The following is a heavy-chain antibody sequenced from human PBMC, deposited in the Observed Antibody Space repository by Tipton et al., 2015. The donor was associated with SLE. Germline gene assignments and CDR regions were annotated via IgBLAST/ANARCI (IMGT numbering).Heavy chain of an antibody. CDR3: ARGLRTGAFDI. CDR2: LYAGGST. D-gene: IGHD1-14*01. J-gene: IGHJ3*02. CDR1: GVSISTGRYY. V-gene: IGHV4-39*02. Sequence: TLSLTCSVSGVSISTGRYYWGWIRQSPGQGLAWVGSLYAGGSTYLHPSLNSRASISADASKNHFSLKLNSVTAADTAVYYCARGLRTGAFDIWGQGTMVTVSS.